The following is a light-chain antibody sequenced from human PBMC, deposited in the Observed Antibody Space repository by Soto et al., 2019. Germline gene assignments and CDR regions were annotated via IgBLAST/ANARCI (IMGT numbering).Light chain of an antibody. CDR2: EVS. Sequence: QSVLTQPASVSGSPGQSITISCTGTSSDVGPNNYVSWYQQHPDNAPKLMIYEVSNRSSGVSNRFTGSKSGNTASLTISGLQAEDEADYYCMSFTTSNTWVFGGGTKLTVL. V-gene: IGLV2-14*01. J-gene: IGLJ3*02. CDR3: MSFTTSNTWV. CDR1: SSDVGPNNY.